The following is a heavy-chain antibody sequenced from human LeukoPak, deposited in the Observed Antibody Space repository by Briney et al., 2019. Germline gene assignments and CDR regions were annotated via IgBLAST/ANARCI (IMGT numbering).Heavy chain of an antibody. V-gene: IGHV1-69*13. CDR3: ARTYDSSGYYPFQH. J-gene: IGHJ1*01. CDR2: IIPIFGTA. Sequence: GASVKVSCKASGGTVSSYAISWVRQAPGQGLEWMGGIIPIFGTAKYAQKFQGRVTITADESTSTAYMELSSLRSEDTAVYYCARTYDSSGYYPFQHWGQGTLVTVSS. D-gene: IGHD3-22*01. CDR1: GGTVSSYA.